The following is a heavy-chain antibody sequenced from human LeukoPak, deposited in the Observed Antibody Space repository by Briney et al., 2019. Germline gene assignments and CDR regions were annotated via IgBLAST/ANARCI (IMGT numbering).Heavy chain of an antibody. CDR1: GGSISSSSYY. CDR3: ARDRGYHSGSYYRYFDY. Sequence: SETLSLTCTVSGGSISSSSYYWGWIRQPPGKGLEWIGSIYYSGSTYYNPSHKSRVTISVDTSKNQFSLKLSSVTAADTAVYYCARDRGYHSGSYYRYFDYWGQGTLVTVSS. J-gene: IGHJ4*02. V-gene: IGHV4-39*07. D-gene: IGHD1-26*01. CDR2: IYYSGST.